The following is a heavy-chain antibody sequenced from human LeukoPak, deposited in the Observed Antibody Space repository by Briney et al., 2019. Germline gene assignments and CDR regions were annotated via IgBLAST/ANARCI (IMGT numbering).Heavy chain of an antibody. D-gene: IGHD3-10*01. CDR2: TYTSGST. Sequence: SETLSLTCTVSGGSISSYYWSWIRQPAGKGLEWIGRTYTSGSTNYNPSLKSRVTISVDKSRNQLSLKLSSVTAADTAVYYCARDYYGSGSYYDAFDIWGQGTMVTVSS. CDR1: GGSISSYY. J-gene: IGHJ3*02. V-gene: IGHV4-4*07. CDR3: ARDYYGSGSYYDAFDI.